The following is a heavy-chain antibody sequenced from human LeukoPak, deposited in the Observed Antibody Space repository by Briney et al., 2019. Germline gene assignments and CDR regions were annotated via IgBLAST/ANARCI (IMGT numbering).Heavy chain of an antibody. Sequence: SETLSLTCTVSGYSISSGYYWGWIRQPPGNGLEWIGSIYHSGSTYYNPSLKSRVTISVDTSKNQFSLKLSSVTAADTAVYYCASTGSLVFYYYYMDVWGKGTTVTVSS. CDR3: ASTGSLVFYYYYMDV. CDR1: GYSISSGYY. D-gene: IGHD6-6*01. J-gene: IGHJ6*03. CDR2: IYHSGST. V-gene: IGHV4-38-2*02.